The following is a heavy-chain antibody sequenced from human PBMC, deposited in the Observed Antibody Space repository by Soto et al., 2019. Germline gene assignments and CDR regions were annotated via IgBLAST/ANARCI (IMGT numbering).Heavy chain of an antibody. V-gene: IGHV1-2*04. Sequence: ASVKVSCKASGYTFTGYYMHWVRQAPGQGLEWMGWINPNSGGTNYAQKFQGWVTMTRDTSISTAYMELSRLRSDDTAVYYCARGPFFWSGYGPHYFMDFCGKGSTVTVSS. J-gene: IGHJ6*03. CDR2: INPNSGGT. CDR1: GYTFTGYY. D-gene: IGHD3-3*01. CDR3: ARGPFFWSGYGPHYFMDF.